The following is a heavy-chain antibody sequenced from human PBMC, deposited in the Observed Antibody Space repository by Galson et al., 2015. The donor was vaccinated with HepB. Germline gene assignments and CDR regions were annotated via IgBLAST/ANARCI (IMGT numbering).Heavy chain of an antibody. CDR2: ISYDGSNK. D-gene: IGHD3-10*01. V-gene: IGHV3-30-3*01. CDR3: ARGSYEFGASIVPGFDY. J-gene: IGHJ4*02. Sequence: SLRLSCAASGFSFSNYAMDWVRQAPGKGLEWVAIISYDGSNKYYADSVKGRFTISRDNSQNTVYLQMNSLRAVDTAMYYCARGSYEFGASIVPGFDYWGQGTLVTVSS. CDR1: GFSFSNYA.